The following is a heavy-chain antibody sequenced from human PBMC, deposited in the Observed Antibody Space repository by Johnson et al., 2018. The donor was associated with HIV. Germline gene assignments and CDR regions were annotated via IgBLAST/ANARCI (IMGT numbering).Heavy chain of an antibody. CDR3: ARRTVTALFDI. J-gene: IGHJ3*02. V-gene: IGHV3-11*04. D-gene: IGHD4-17*01. CDR2: ISSSGDII. CDR1: GLSFSDYF. Sequence: QEKLLESGGGVVQPGKSLTLSCVASGLSFSDYFMTWIRQAPGKGLEWLSFISSSGDIIRYADSVKGRFTISRDNAKNSLILQMNSLRDEDTAVYYCARRTVTALFDIWGQGTMVTVSS.